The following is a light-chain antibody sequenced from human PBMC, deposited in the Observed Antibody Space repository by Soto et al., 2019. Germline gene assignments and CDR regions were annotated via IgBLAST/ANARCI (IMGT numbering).Light chain of an antibody. J-gene: IGLJ1*01. Sequence: QSVLTQPPSAADTPGQRVTISCSGSSSNSGSHPVNWYQQLPGTAPKLLLYGDNQRPSGVPDRFSASKSGASASLAISGLQSEDEATYYCASWDNSLNGLYVFGAGTKVTVL. V-gene: IGLV1-44*01. CDR2: GDN. CDR1: SSNSGSHP. CDR3: ASWDNSLNGLYV.